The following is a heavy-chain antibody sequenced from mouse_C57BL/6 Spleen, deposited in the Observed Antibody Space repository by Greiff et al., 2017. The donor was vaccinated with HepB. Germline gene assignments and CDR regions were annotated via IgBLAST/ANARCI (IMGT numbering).Heavy chain of an antibody. CDR3: ARSRLYDYDGT. Sequence: QVHVKQSGAELVKPGASVKISCKASGYAFSSYWMNWVKQRPGKGLEWIGQIYHGDGDTNYNGKFKGKATLTADKSSSTAYMQLSSLTSEDSAVYFCARSRLYDYDGTWGQGTLVTVSA. J-gene: IGHJ3*01. D-gene: IGHD2-4*01. CDR1: GYAFSSYW. CDR2: IYHGDGDT. V-gene: IGHV1-80*01.